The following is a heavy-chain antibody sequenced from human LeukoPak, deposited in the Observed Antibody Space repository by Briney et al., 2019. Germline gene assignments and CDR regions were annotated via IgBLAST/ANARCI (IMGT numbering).Heavy chain of an antibody. V-gene: IGHV3-23*01. Sequence: PGGSLRLSCAASGFTFSSYAMSWVRQAPGKGLEWVSGISGSGDNTYYADSVKGRFTISRDNSKNTLYVQVNSLGTEDTAAYYCAKDPSNWVYYFDYWGQGTLVTVSS. CDR3: AKDPSNWVYYFDY. D-gene: IGHD3-16*01. CDR1: GFTFSSYA. CDR2: ISGSGDNT. J-gene: IGHJ4*02.